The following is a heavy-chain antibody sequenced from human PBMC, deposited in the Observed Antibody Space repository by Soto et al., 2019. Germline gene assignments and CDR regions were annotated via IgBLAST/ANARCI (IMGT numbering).Heavy chain of an antibody. J-gene: IGHJ4*02. CDR1: GFTFASYA. V-gene: IGHV3-23*01. CDR3: AKDRADNLYFDY. CDR2: IIGSGGST. D-gene: IGHD3-9*01. Sequence: VGSLILSCAASGFTFASYAMTWVRQAPGKGLEWVSLIIGSGGSTYYADSVKGRFTISRDNSKNTLFLQMNSLGADDTALYYCAKDRADNLYFDYWGQGTLVTVSS.